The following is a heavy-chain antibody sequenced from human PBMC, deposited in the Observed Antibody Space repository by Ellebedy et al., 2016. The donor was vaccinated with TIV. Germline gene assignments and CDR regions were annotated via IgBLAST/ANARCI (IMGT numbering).Heavy chain of an antibody. CDR3: AKGRGGGSDASAPRYYFDY. D-gene: IGHD3-10*01. CDR2: ISRDRSSI. J-gene: IGHJ4*02. CDR1: GFTFNKCA. V-gene: IGHV3-23*01. Sequence: GESLKISCVASGFTFNKCAMSWVRQAPGKGLEWVSAISRDRSSIYYADSVEGRFIISRDISKRALYLQMNSLRAEDTAVYYCAKGRGGGSDASAPRYYFDYWGLGTLVTVSS.